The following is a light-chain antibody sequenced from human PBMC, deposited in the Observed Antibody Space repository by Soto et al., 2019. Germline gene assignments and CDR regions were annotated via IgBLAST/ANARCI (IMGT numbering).Light chain of an antibody. J-gene: IGLJ1*01. CDR1: SSNIGSNY. V-gene: IGLV1-47*01. CDR3: AAWDDSLSGHYV. CDR2: RNS. Sequence: QSARTQPPSASGTPGQRVTISCSGSSSNIGSNYVYWYQQLPGKAPKLVIYRNSQRPSGVPDRFSGSKSGTSASLAISGLRSEDEGDYYCAAWDDSLSGHYVFATGTKVTVL.